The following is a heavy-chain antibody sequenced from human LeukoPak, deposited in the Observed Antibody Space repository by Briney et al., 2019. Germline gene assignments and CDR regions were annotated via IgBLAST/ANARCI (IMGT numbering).Heavy chain of an antibody. V-gene: IGHV4-59*01. CDR1: GGSISSYY. CDR2: IYYSGST. Sequence: NPSETLSLTCTVSGGSISSYYWSWIRQPPGKGLEWIGYIYYSGSTNYNPSLKSRVTISVDTSKNQFSLKLSSVTAADTAVYYCARGPPTDYYDSSGFYYVFDYWGQGTLVTVSS. J-gene: IGHJ4*02. CDR3: ARGPPTDYYDSSGFYYVFDY. D-gene: IGHD3-22*01.